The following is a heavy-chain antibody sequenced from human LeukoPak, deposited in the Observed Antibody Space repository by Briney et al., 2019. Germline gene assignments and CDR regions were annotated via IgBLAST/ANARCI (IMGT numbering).Heavy chain of an antibody. V-gene: IGHV3-30*02. J-gene: IGHJ5*02. D-gene: IGHD3-10*01. Sequence: GGSLTLSCATSGFTFSNYGMHWVRQAPGKGLEWVAFIRFDGNTKYYADSVKGRFTISRDNSKNTLYLQMNSLRAEDTAVYYCAKDYSKTSYYGSGTYYRPNWFDPWGQGTLVTVSS. CDR1: GFTFSNYG. CDR3: AKDYSKTSYYGSGTYYRPNWFDP. CDR2: IRFDGNTK.